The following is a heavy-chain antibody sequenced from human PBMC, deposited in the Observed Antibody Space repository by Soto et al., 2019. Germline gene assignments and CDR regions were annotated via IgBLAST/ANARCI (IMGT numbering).Heavy chain of an antibody. CDR2: INHSGST. D-gene: IGHD6-19*01. V-gene: IGHV4-34*01. CDR3: ASSAVAGTPSFDY. CDR1: GGSFSGYY. J-gene: IGHJ4*02. Sequence: SETLSLTCAVYGGSFSGYYWSWIRQPPGKGLGWIGEINHSGSTNYNPSLKSRVTISVDTSKNQFSLKLSSVTAADTAVYYCASSAVAGTPSFDYWGQGTLVTVSS.